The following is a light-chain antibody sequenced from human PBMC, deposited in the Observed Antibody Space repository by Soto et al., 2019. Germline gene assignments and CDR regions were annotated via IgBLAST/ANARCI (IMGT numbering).Light chain of an antibody. CDR3: QQSNSIPLT. CDR2: AAS. J-gene: IGKJ1*01. Sequence: DIQMTQSPSSLSAFVGDTVTITCRASQSMGSSLNWYQQKPGKAPKLLIYAASSLQSGVPSRFSGTGSGTEFTLTISSLQREDSAIYYCQQSNSIPLTFGQGTKVEIK. CDR1: QSMGSS. V-gene: IGKV1-39*01.